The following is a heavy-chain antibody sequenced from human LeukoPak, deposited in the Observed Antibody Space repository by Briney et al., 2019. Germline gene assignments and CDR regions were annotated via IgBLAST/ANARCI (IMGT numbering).Heavy chain of an antibody. CDR3: ARDWYHFQDLSY. J-gene: IGHJ4*02. V-gene: IGHV3-21*01. CDR1: GFTFSSYS. CDR2: ISSSSSYI. Sequence: PGGSLRLSCAASGFTFSSYSMNWVRQAPGKGLEWVSSISSSSSYIYYADSVKGRFTISRDNAENSLYLQMNSLRAEDTAVYYCARDWYHFQDLSYWGQGTLVTVSS. D-gene: IGHD3-3*01.